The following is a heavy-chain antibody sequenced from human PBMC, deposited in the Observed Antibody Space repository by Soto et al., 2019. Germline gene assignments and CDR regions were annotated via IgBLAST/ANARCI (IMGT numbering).Heavy chain of an antibody. CDR1: GDSINSNYC. J-gene: IGHJ4*02. CDR3: ARDTGWGLGY. Sequence: QVQLQESGPGLVRPSGTLSLTCAVSGDSINSNYCWTWVRQPSGKGLEWIAEIYYIGGTSYNPSLQSSVTISMDKSQNQFSLNLTSVAAADTAMYDCARDTGWGLGYWGQGTLVTVSS. D-gene: IGHD6-19*01. V-gene: IGHV4-4*02. CDR2: IYYIGGT.